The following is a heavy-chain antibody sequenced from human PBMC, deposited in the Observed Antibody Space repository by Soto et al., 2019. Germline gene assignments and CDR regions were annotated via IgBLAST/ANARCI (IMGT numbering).Heavy chain of an antibody. D-gene: IGHD3-3*01. CDR2: INPSGGST. V-gene: IGHV1-46*03. J-gene: IGHJ5*02. CDR1: GYTFTSYY. Sequence: QVQLVQSGAEVKKPGASVKVSCKASGYTFTSYYMHWVRQAPGQGLEWMGIINPSGGSTSYAQKFHGSVTMTRDTSTSTVYMELSSLRSEDTAVYYCARGPRSFGRLNRPNRWFDPWGQGTLVTVSS. CDR3: ARGPRSFGRLNRPNRWFDP.